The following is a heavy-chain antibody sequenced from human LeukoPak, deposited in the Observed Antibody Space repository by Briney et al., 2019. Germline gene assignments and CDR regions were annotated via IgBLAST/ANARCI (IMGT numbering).Heavy chain of an antibody. J-gene: IGHJ4*02. CDR3: ARAKGSITMVRGVIITPYYFDY. D-gene: IGHD3-10*01. CDR2: IIPIFGTA. V-gene: IGHV1-69*06. CDR1: GGTFSSYA. Sequence: ASVRVSCKASGGTFSSYAISWVRQAPGQGLEWMGGIIPIFGTANYAQKFQGRVTITADKSTSTAYMELSSLRSEDTAVYYCARAKGSITMVRGVIITPYYFDYWGQGTLVTVSS.